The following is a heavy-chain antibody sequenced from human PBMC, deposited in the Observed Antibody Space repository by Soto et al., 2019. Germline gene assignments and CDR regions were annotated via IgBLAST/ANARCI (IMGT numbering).Heavy chain of an antibody. CDR3: ARVGYCSGGSCYDY. CDR2: IIPIFGTA. D-gene: IGHD2-15*01. Sequence: SVKVSCKASGVTFSSYAISWVRQAPGQGLEWMGGIIPIFGTANYAQKFQGRVTITADKSTSTAYMELSSLRSEDTAVYYCARVGYCSGGSCYDYWGQGTLVTVSS. J-gene: IGHJ4*02. CDR1: GVTFSSYA. V-gene: IGHV1-69*06.